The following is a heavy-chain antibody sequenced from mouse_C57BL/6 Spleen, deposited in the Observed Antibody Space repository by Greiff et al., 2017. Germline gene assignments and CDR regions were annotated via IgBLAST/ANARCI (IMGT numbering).Heavy chain of an antibody. Sequence: QVQLQQPGAELVKPGASVKLSCKASGYTFTSYWMHWVKQRPGQGLEWIGMIHPNSGSTNYNEKFKSKATLTVDKSSSTAYMQLSSLTSEDSAVYYCASIYYDYDEGYAMDYWGQGTSVTVSS. D-gene: IGHD2-4*01. CDR3: ASIYYDYDEGYAMDY. J-gene: IGHJ4*01. V-gene: IGHV1-64*01. CDR2: IHPNSGST. CDR1: GYTFTSYW.